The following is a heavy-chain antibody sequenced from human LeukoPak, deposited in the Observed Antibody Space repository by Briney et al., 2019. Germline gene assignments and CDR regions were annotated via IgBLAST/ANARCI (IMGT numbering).Heavy chain of an antibody. CDR1: GGSISSYY. CDR2: IYYSGST. D-gene: IGHD1-26*01. J-gene: IGHJ5*02. CDR3: ARDSGGSYYRGFWFDP. Sequence: SETLSLTCTVSGGSISSYYWSWIRQPPGKGLEWIGYIYYSGSTNYNSSLKSRVTISVDTSKNQFSLKLSSVTAADTAVYYCARDSGGSYYRGFWFDPWGQGTLVTVSS. V-gene: IGHV4-59*01.